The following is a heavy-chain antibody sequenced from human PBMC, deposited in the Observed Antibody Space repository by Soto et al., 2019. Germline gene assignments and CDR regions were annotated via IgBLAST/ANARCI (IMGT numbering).Heavy chain of an antibody. CDR2: IYWDDNK. D-gene: IGHD2-2*01. Sequence: QITLKESGPTLVKPTQTLTLTCTFSGFSLSTSGLGVGWIRQPPGKALEWLAVIYWDDNKLYSPSLKSRLTITKDTSNNQVVLTMPNMDPVDTATYYCAHRRSTSYYDYCGQGTLVTVSS. J-gene: IGHJ4*02. V-gene: IGHV2-5*02. CDR3: AHRRSTSYYDY. CDR1: GFSLSTSGLG.